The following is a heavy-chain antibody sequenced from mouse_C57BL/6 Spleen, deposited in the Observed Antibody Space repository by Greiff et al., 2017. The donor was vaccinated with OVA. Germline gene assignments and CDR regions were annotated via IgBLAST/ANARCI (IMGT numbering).Heavy chain of an antibody. J-gene: IGHJ2*01. CDR2: IRNKANGYTT. D-gene: IGHD1-1*01. Sequence: EVKLVESGGGLVQPGGSLSLSCAASGFTFTDYYMSWVRQPPGKALEWLGFIRNKANGYTTEYSASVKGRFTISRDNSQSILYLQMNALRAEDSATYYCARIYYGSSYEYFDYWGQGTTLTVSS. CDR3: ARIYYGSSYEYFDY. V-gene: IGHV7-3*01. CDR1: GFTFTDYY.